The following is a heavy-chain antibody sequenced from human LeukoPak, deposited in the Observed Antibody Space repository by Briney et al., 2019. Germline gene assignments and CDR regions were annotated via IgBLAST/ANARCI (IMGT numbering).Heavy chain of an antibody. CDR3: ARESGYSYGLAGFFDY. V-gene: IGHV3-53*01. CDR1: GFTVSSNY. J-gene: IGHJ4*02. D-gene: IGHD5-18*01. CDR2: IYSDGRI. Sequence: AGSLRLSCAASGFTVSSNYMSWVRQAPGKGLEWVSVIYSDGRIHYADSVKGRFTISRDDSKNTLYLQMNSLIAEDTAVYYCARESGYSYGLAGFFDYWGQGTLVTVSS.